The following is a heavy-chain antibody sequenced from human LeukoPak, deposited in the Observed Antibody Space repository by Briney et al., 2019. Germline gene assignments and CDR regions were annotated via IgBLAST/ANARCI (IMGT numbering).Heavy chain of an antibody. CDR1: GYSISHWYY. J-gene: IGHJ4*02. CDR2: IFHSGSS. V-gene: IGHV4-38-2*02. CDR3: ARVSWDIIYVDF. D-gene: IGHD1-26*01. Sequence: SDTLSLPCTVSGYSISHWYYWGWIRQPPGKGLEWIGCIFHSGSSYFNSSLKSRLTILPDTSKNQFSLNLTSVTAADTAVSVCARVSWDIIYVDFWGRGTLVTVSS.